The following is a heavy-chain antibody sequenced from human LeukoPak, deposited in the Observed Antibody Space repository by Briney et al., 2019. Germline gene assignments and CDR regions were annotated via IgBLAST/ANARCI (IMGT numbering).Heavy chain of an antibody. J-gene: IGHJ4*02. Sequence: SVKVSCKASGGTFSDYVISWVRQAPGQGLNWMGGISPLLGASKHTQNFHDRVTITADESMTTAYMELSDLRSADTAVYYCATYDVLTGFEYWGQGTLVTVSS. CDR2: ISPLLGAS. V-gene: IGHV1-69*01. D-gene: IGHD3-9*01. CDR3: ATYDVLTGFEY. CDR1: GGTFSDYV.